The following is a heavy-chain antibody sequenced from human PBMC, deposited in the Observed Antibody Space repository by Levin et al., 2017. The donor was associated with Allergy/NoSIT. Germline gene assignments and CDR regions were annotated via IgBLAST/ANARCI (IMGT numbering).Heavy chain of an antibody. V-gene: IGHV4-39*02. J-gene: IGHJ2*01. CDR2: IFYTGTT. Sequence: HSQTLSLTCTASGGSISTNNYHWGWIRQPPGKGLEWIGSIFYTGTTYYNPSLEIRVSISIYTSKSHFSLKLISVTAADTALYYCARLPWFGDDGLWYFELWGRGTLVSVSS. D-gene: IGHD3-10*01. CDR1: GGSISTNNYH. CDR3: ARLPWFGDDGLWYFEL.